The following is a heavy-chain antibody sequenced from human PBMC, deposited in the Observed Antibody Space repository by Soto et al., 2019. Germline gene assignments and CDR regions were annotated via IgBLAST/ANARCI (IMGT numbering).Heavy chain of an antibody. CDR2: ISSSSSYT. CDR3: ARGGRRDGYNRLFDY. J-gene: IGHJ4*02. CDR1: GFTFSDYY. V-gene: IGHV3-11*06. Sequence: PGGSLRLSCAASGFTFSDYYMSWIRQAPGKGLEWVSYISSSSSYTNCADSVKGRFTISRDNAKNSLYLQMNSLRAEDTAVYYCARGGRRDGYNRLFDYWGQGTLVTVSS. D-gene: IGHD5-12*01.